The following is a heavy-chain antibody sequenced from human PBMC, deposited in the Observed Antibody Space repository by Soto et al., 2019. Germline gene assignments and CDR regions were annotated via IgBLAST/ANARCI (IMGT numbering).Heavy chain of an antibody. D-gene: IGHD2-2*01. Sequence: EVQLLESGGGLVQPGGSLRLTCAVYGFTLSSYAMNWVRQAPGKGLEWVSGISGSDDSTRYADSTKGRFTISRDNSKNPLYLKMNSLRVEDTAVYYCAKGKPGVILAVPLDCWGQGSLVTVSS. CDR3: AKGKPGVILAVPLDC. V-gene: IGHV3-23*01. J-gene: IGHJ4*02. CDR2: ISGSDDST. CDR1: GFTLSSYA.